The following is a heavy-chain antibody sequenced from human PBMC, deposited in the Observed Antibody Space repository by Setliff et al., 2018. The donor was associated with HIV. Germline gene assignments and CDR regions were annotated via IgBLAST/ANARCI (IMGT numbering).Heavy chain of an antibody. CDR3: ATHSANIAAAGTVDY. CDR2: IYYSGST. D-gene: IGHD6-13*01. J-gene: IGHJ4*02. V-gene: IGHV4-39*07. CDR1: GGSISSSSYY. Sequence: SETLSLTCTVSGGSISSSSYYWGWIRQPPGKGLEWIGSIYYSGSTYYNPSLKSRVTISVDKSKNQLSLKLSSVTAADTAVYYCATHSANIAAAGTVDYWGQGTLVTV.